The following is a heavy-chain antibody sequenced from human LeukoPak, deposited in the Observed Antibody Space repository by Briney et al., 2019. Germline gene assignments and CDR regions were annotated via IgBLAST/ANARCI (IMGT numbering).Heavy chain of an antibody. CDR1: GFTFSSYA. CDR2: ISYDGSNK. CDR3: ARPSYSSGWSFFDY. Sequence: TGRSLRLSCAASGFTFSSYAMHWVRQAPGKGLEWVAVISYDGSNKYYADSVKGRFTISRDNSKNTLHLQMNSLRGEDTAVYYCARPSYSSGWSFFDYWGQGTLVTVSS. J-gene: IGHJ4*02. V-gene: IGHV3-30*04. D-gene: IGHD6-19*01.